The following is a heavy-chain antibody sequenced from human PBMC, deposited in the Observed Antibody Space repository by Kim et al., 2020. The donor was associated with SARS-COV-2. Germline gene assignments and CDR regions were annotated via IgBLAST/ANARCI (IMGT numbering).Heavy chain of an antibody. CDR2: IYPGDSDT. D-gene: IGHD4-4*01. J-gene: IGHJ6*02. V-gene: IGHV5-51*01. CDR1: GYSFTSYW. Sequence: GESLKISCKGSGYSFTSYWIGWVRQMPGKGLEWMGIIYPGDSDTRYSPSFQGQVTISADKSISTAYLQWSSLKASDTAMYYCARQGSGASGTTVTHSREIYYYYGMDVWGQGTTVTVSS. CDR3: ARQGSGASGTTVTHSREIYYYYGMDV.